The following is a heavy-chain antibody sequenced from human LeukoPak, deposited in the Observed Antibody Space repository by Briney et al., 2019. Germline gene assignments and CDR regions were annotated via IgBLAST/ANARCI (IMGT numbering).Heavy chain of an antibody. CDR2: IYYSGST. J-gene: IGHJ5*02. CDR3: ARDGAAAGNGHWFDP. CDR1: GGSISSYY. V-gene: IGHV4-59*12. D-gene: IGHD6-13*01. Sequence: SETLSLTCTVSGGSISSYYWSWIRQPPGKGLEWIGYIYYSGSTNYNPSLKSRVTISVDTSKNQFSLKLSSVTAADTAVYYCARDGAAAGNGHWFDPWGQGTLVTVSS.